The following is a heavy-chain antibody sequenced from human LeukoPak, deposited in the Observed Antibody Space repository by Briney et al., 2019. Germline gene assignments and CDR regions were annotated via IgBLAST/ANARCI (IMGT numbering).Heavy chain of an antibody. CDR3: AMRANGELGVFDY. D-gene: IGHD7-27*01. CDR2: ISASGSAT. J-gene: IGHJ4*02. V-gene: IGHV3-23*01. CDR1: GFIFSNYG. Sequence: QPGGSLRLSCAASGFIFSNYGMNWVRQAPGKGLEWVAAISASGSATSYADSVRGRFTISRDNSKNTLWLQMNSLRVEDTAVYYCAMRANGELGVFDYWGQGTLVTVSS.